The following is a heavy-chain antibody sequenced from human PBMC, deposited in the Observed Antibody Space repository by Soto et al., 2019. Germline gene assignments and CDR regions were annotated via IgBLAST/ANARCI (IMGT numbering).Heavy chain of an antibody. J-gene: IGHJ4*02. Sequence: PSETLSLTCTVSGGSIRSYYWTWIRQPPGKGLEWLGYIFYSGSTFYNPSLKSRVTISIHTSKSQFSLQLTSVTAADTAVYYCARGAADTAMVDSWGQGTLV. CDR1: GGSIRSYY. V-gene: IGHV4-59*01. CDR3: ARGAADTAMVDS. CDR2: IFYSGST. D-gene: IGHD5-18*01.